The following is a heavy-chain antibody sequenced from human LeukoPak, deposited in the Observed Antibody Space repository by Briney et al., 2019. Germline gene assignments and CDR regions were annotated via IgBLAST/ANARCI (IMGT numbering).Heavy chain of an antibody. CDR3: ARGIVVVPAAMLRGYSGYDYRNWFDP. CDR1: GFTFSSYW. J-gene: IGHJ5*02. V-gene: IGHV3-21*01. Sequence: GGSLRLSCAASGFTFSSYWMSWVRQAPGKGLEWVSSISSSSSYIYYADSVKGRFTISRDNAKNSLYLQMNSLRAEDTAVYYCARGIVVVPAAMLRGYSGYDYRNWFDPWGQGTLVTVSS. CDR2: ISSSSSYI. D-gene: IGHD2-2*01.